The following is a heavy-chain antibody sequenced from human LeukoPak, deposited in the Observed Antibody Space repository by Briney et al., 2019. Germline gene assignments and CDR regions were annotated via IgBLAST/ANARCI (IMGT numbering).Heavy chain of an antibody. CDR2: IYYSGST. J-gene: IGHJ4*02. CDR1: GGSISSYY. V-gene: IGHV4-59*08. D-gene: IGHD2-21*02. Sequence: PSETLSLTCTVSGGSISSYYWSWLRQPPGKGLEWIGYIYYSGSTNYNPSLKSRVTISVDTSKNQFSLKLSSVTAADTAVYYCARRYCGGDCYSDYWGQGTLVTVSS. CDR3: ARRYCGGDCYSDY.